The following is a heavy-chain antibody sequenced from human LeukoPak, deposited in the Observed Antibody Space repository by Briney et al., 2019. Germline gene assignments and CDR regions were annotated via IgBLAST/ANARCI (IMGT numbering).Heavy chain of an antibody. D-gene: IGHD6-13*01. V-gene: IGHV1-18*01. CDR1: GYTFTSYD. Sequence: ASVKVSCKASGYTFTSYDINWVRQAPGQGLEWMGWISAYNGNTNYAQKLQGRVTMTTDTSTSTAYMELRSLRSDDTAAYYCARKAAAGISSPDYWGQGTLVTVSS. CDR2: ISAYNGNT. CDR3: ARKAAAGISSPDY. J-gene: IGHJ4*02.